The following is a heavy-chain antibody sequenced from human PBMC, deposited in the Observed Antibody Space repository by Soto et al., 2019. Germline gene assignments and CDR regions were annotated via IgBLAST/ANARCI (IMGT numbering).Heavy chain of an antibody. Sequence: SGGSLRLSCAASGFTFSSYSMNWVRQAPGKGLEWVSYISSSSTIYYADSVKGRFTISRDNAKNSLYLQMDSLRDEDTAVYYCAREGGYRYGDDFDYWGQGT. D-gene: IGHD5-18*01. V-gene: IGHV3-48*02. J-gene: IGHJ4*02. CDR3: AREGGYRYGDDFDY. CDR2: ISSSSTI. CDR1: GFTFSSYS.